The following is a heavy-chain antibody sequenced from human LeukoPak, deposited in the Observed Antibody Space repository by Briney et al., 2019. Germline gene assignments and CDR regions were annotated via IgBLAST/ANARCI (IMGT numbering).Heavy chain of an antibody. Sequence: SGTLSLTCTVSGGSISSYYWSWIRQPPGKGLEWIGYIYYSGSTNYNPSLKSRVTISVDTSKNQVSLKLSSVTAADTAVYYCAREPGAYCGGDCYDADAFDIWGQGTMVTVSS. V-gene: IGHV4-59*01. D-gene: IGHD2-21*02. CDR3: AREPGAYCGGDCYDADAFDI. J-gene: IGHJ3*02. CDR1: GGSISSYY. CDR2: IYYSGST.